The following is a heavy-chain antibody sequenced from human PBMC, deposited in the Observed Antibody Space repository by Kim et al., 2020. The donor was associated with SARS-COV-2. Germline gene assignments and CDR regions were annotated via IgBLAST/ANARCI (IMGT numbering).Heavy chain of an antibody. D-gene: IGHD3-22*01. CDR1: GFTFSSYG. V-gene: IGHV3-30*18. J-gene: IGHJ4*02. CDR2: ISYDGSNK. CDR3: AKDVYYDSPGQDY. Sequence: GGSLRLSCAASGFTFSSYGMHWVRQAPGKGLEWVAVISYDGSNKYYADSVKGRFTISRDNSKNTLYLQMNSLRAEDTAVYYCAKDVYYDSPGQDYWGQGTLVTVSS.